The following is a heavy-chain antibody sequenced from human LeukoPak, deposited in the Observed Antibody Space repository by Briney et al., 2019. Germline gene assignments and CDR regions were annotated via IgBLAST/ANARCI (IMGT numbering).Heavy chain of an antibody. CDR2: IYWNDDN. CDR3: AHGSGWLYDY. Sequence: SGPTLVNPTQILTLTCTFSGFSLSTRGVGVGWIRQPPGKALEWLALIYWNDDNRYSPSLKSRLTITKDTSKNQVVLTMTNMDPVDTARYYCAHGSGWLYDYWGQGTLVTVSS. J-gene: IGHJ4*02. V-gene: IGHV2-5*01. CDR1: GFSLSTRGVG. D-gene: IGHD6-19*01.